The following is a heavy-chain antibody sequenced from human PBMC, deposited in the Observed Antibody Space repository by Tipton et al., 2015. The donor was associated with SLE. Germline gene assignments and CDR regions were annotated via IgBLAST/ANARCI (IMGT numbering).Heavy chain of an antibody. V-gene: IGHV4-59*11. D-gene: IGHD5-12*01. CDR2: IYYSGST. J-gene: IGHJ6*03. CDR3: ARDQVGYSGYTSFYYMDV. Sequence: TLSLTCTVSGGSISSHYWSWIRQPPGKGLEWIGYIYYSGSTNYNPSLKSRVTISVDTSKNLFSLKLNSVTAADTAVYYCARDQVGYSGYTSFYYMDVWGKGTTVTVSS. CDR1: GGSISSHY.